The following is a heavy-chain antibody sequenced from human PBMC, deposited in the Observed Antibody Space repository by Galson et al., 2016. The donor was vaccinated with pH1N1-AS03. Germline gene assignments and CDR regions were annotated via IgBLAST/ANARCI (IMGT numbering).Heavy chain of an antibody. D-gene: IGHD4-23*01. CDR2: ISASKANT. Sequence: SVKVSCKASGYTFTSYGISWVRQAPGQGLEWMGWISASKANTKYEQKFQGRITMTTDASTSTAYMELRSLRSADTAVYYCARGWPDYGGDSFLGWDHWGQGSLVTVSS. CDR1: GYTFTSYG. CDR3: ARGWPDYGGDSFLGWDH. J-gene: IGHJ4*02. V-gene: IGHV1-18*04.